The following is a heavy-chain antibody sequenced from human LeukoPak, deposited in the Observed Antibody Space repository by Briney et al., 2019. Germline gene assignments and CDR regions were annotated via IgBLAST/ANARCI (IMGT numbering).Heavy chain of an antibody. J-gene: IGHJ5*02. V-gene: IGHV3-30-3*01. Sequence: GGSLRLSCAASGFIINANAMHWVRQAPGKGLEWVAVMSFDGSNKNYEDSVKGRFTISRDNSKNTLYLQMNSLRAEDTAVYYCARDDFGFDPWGQGTLVTVSS. CDR1: GFIINANA. D-gene: IGHD2-21*02. CDR3: ARDDFGFDP. CDR2: MSFDGSNK.